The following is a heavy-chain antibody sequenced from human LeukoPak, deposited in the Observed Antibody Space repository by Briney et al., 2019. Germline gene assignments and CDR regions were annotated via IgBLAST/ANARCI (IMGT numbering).Heavy chain of an antibody. D-gene: IGHD3/OR15-3a*01. CDR3: ARKGTDTSASRFDY. V-gene: IGHV3-21*01. J-gene: IGHJ4*02. Sequence: PGGSLRLSCAASGFTFSSYYMNWVRQAPGKGLEWVSSISSSSSDILYADALKGRFTISRDNAKSSLYLQMNSLRAEDTAVYYCARKGTDTSASRFDYWGQGTLVTVSS. CDR2: ISSSSSDI. CDR1: GFTFSSYY.